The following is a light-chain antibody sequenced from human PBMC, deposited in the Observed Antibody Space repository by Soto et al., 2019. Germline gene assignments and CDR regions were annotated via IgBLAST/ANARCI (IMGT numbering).Light chain of an antibody. CDR1: SSDVGGYNY. V-gene: IGLV2-14*01. CDR2: EVS. J-gene: IGLJ1*01. CDR3: RSYTSSCTQV. Sequence: QSALTQPASVPGSPGQTITISCTGTSSDVGGYNYVSWYQQHPGKAPKLMIYEVSNRPSGVSNRFSGSKSGNTASLTISGLQAEDEADYYCRSYTSSCTQVFGTGTKLTVL.